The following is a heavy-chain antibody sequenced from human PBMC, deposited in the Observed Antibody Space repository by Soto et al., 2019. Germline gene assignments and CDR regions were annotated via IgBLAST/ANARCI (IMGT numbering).Heavy chain of an antibody. J-gene: IGHJ5*02. CDR1: GGSISSSSYY. Sequence: QLQLQESGPGLVKPSETLSLTCTVSGGSISSSSYYWGWIRQPPGKGLEWIGSIYYSGSTYYNPSLKIRVTISVDTSKNQFSLKLSSVTAADTAVYYCARQGSGGSWSRRPNWFDPWGQGTLVTVSS. CDR2: IYYSGST. CDR3: ARQGSGGSWSRRPNWFDP. D-gene: IGHD2-15*01. V-gene: IGHV4-39*01.